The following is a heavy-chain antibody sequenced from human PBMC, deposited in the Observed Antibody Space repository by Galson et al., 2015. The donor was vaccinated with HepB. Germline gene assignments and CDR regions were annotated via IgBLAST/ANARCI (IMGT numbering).Heavy chain of an antibody. D-gene: IGHD6-6*01. V-gene: IGHV1-2*06. CDR2: INPNSGGS. CDR3: TRKHHSSSPFDS. J-gene: IGHJ4*02. Sequence: SVKVSCKASGYTFTDYFMHWVRQAPGQGLEWMGRINPNSGGSNYAQNFQGRVTMTRDTSINTAYMELSRLTSDDTAVFYCTRKHHSSSPFDSWGQGTLVTVSS. CDR1: GYTFTDYF.